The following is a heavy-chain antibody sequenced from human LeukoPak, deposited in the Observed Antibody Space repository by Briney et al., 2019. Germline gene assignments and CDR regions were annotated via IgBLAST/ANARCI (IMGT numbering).Heavy chain of an antibody. J-gene: IGHJ4*02. CDR1: GYTFNGYY. D-gene: IGHD6-19*01. CDR3: ASAQGWQGYLDY. CDR2: INPNGGDT. Sequence: GASVKVSCKASGYTFNGYYIHWVRQAPGQGLEWLGWINPNGGDTNYAQKFQGRVTMTRDTSIITAYMEMSRLRSDDTAVYYCASAQGWQGYLDYWGQGTQVTVSS. V-gene: IGHV1-2*02.